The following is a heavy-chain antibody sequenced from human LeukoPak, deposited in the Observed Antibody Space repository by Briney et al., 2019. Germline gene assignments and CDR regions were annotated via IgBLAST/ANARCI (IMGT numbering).Heavy chain of an antibody. Sequence: SETLSLTCTVSGGSIRSYYWSWIRQPPGKGLEWIGYIFYSGSTNYNPSLKSRVTISIDTSKNQFSLKLSSVTAADTAVYYCARDARPYYYYGMDVWGKGTTVTVSS. J-gene: IGHJ6*04. CDR3: ARDARPYYYYGMDV. V-gene: IGHV4-59*01. CDR2: IFYSGST. CDR1: GGSIRSYY. D-gene: IGHD6-6*01.